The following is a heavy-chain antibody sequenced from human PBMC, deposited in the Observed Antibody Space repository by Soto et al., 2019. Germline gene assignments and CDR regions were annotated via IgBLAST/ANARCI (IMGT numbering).Heavy chain of an antibody. CDR1: GVSISSGNW. V-gene: IGHV4-4*02. CDR3: ARLVYDTRLDYLYFDF. Sequence: SETLSLTCIVSGVSISSGNWWTWVRQSPRKGLEYIGEIFHDGTANYFPSFERRVAMSVDKSKNQFSLKLTSVTAADAAIYYCARLVYDTRLDYLYFDFWGQGAQVTVSS. CDR2: IFHDGTA. J-gene: IGHJ4*02. D-gene: IGHD3-16*01.